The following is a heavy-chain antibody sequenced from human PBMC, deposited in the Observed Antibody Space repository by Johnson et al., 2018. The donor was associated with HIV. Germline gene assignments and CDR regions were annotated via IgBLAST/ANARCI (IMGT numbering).Heavy chain of an antibody. CDR3: AKDIEWELQNDAFDI. CDR2: IYSGGST. D-gene: IGHD1-26*01. J-gene: IGHJ3*02. CDR1: GFTVSNKY. V-gene: IGHV3-66*02. Sequence: EKLVESGGGLVQSGGSLRLSCAASGFTVSNKYMTWVRQSPWKGLEWVSVIYSGGSTYYADSVKGRFTISRDNAKSSLFLQMSGLRAGDTALYYCAKDIEWELQNDAFDIWGQGTMVTVSS.